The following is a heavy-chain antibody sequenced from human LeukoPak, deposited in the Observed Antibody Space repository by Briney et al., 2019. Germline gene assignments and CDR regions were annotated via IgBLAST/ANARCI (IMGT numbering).Heavy chain of an antibody. CDR1: GGSISSNY. Sequence: SETLSLTCTVSGGSISSNYWSWIRQPPGKGLEWIGYIYYSGSTNYNPSLKSRVTISVDTSKNQFSLKLSSVTAADTVVYYCARHSSSWYVDYWGQGTLVTVSS. V-gene: IGHV4-59*08. CDR3: ARHSSSWYVDY. J-gene: IGHJ4*02. CDR2: IYYSGST. D-gene: IGHD6-13*01.